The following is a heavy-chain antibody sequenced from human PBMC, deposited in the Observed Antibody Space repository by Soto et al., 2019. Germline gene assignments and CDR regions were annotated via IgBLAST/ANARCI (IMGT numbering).Heavy chain of an antibody. J-gene: IGHJ4*02. CDR2: INHSGST. Sequence: SEALSLTCSVYGGSFSGYYWSWIRQPPGKWLEWIGEINHSGSTNYNPSLKSRVTISVDTSKNQFSLKLSSVTAADTAVYYCARQSRRMKDLISPAGPLEEDKDFDYWGQGTLVTVSS. V-gene: IGHV4-34*01. CDR3: ARQSRRMKDLISPAGPLEEDKDFDY. CDR1: GGSFSGYY.